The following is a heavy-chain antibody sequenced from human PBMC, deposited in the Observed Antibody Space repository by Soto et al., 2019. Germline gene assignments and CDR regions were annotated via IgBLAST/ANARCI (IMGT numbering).Heavy chain of an antibody. V-gene: IGHV4-30-4*01. J-gene: IGHJ4*02. CDR2: IYYSGYT. CDR3: ARPSPDPLAGWYFEY. CDR1: GGSISSGDYY. Sequence: PSETLSLTCTVSGGSISSGDYYWSWIRQPPGKGLGRIGYIYYSGYTYYNPSLKSRVTMSLDTSKNQFSLKLISVTAADTSVYYCARPSPDPLAGWYFEYWGQGTLVTVSS.